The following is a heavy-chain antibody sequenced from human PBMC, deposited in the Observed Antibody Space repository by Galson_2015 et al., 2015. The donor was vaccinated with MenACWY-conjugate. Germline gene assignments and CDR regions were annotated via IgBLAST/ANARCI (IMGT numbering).Heavy chain of an antibody. CDR2: ISASNGAT. CDR1: GDTFTNYG. Sequence: SVKVSCKASGDTFTNYGITWVRQAPGQGLEWMGWISASNGATDYAQKFQGRVSMTTDTSTSTAYMELRSLRPDDTALYYCARGLSLWSGYQTWFDPWGQGTLVTVSS. V-gene: IGHV1-18*01. J-gene: IGHJ5*02. CDR3: ARGLSLWSGYQTWFDP. D-gene: IGHD3-3*01.